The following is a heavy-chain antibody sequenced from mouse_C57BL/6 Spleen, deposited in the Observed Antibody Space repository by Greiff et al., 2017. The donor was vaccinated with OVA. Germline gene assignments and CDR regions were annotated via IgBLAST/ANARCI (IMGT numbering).Heavy chain of an antibody. CDR1: GYSITSGYY. Sequence: EVQLKESGPGLVKPSQSLSLTCSVTGYSITSGYYWNWIRQFPGNKLEWMGYISYDGSNNYNPSLKNRISITRDTSKNQFFLKLNSVTTEDTATYYCARDEIYYGSSYGYFDVWGTGTTVTVSS. D-gene: IGHD1-1*01. V-gene: IGHV3-6*01. CDR2: ISYDGSN. J-gene: IGHJ1*03. CDR3: ARDEIYYGSSYGYFDV.